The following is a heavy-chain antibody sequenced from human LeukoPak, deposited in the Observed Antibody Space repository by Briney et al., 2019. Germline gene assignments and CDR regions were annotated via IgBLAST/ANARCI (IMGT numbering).Heavy chain of an antibody. CDR2: INPNSGGT. D-gene: IGHD3-22*01. J-gene: IGHJ4*02. CDR3: AREGYYYDSSGYYD. CDR1: GYTFTGYY. V-gene: IGHV1-2*02. Sequence: ASVKVSCKAFGYTFTGYYMHWVRQAPGQGLEWMGWINPNSGGTNYAQKFQGRVTMTRDTSISTAYMELSRLRSDDTAVYYCAREGYYYDSSGYYDWGQGTLVTVSS.